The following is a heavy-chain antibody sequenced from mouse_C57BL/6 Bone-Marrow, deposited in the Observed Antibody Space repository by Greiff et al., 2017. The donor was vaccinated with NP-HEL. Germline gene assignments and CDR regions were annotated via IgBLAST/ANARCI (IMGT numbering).Heavy chain of an antibody. Sequence: QVQLQQPGAELVMPGASVKLSCKASGYTFTSYWMHWVKQRPGQGLEWIGEIDPSDSYTNYNQKFKGKSTLTVDKSSSPAYMQLSSLTSEDSAVYYCARDYYDYDPWFAYWGQGTLVTVSA. V-gene: IGHV1-69*01. CDR2: IDPSDSYT. J-gene: IGHJ3*01. CDR1: GYTFTSYW. CDR3: ARDYYDYDPWFAY. D-gene: IGHD2-4*01.